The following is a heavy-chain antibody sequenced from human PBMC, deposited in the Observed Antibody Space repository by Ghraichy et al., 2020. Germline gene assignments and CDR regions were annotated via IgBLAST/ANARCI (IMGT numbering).Heavy chain of an antibody. D-gene: IGHD4-11*01. CDR1: GFTFSTYS. J-gene: IGHJ4*02. CDR3: ARDHDYTLDY. CDR2: IRDSGSYK. Sequence: GGSLRLSCAASGFTFSTYSMNWVRQAPGKGLEWVSHIRDSGSYKFYADSVKGRFTISRDDAKNSLYLQMHSLRDEDTAVYYCARDHDYTLDYWGQGTLVTVSS. V-gene: IGHV3-48*02.